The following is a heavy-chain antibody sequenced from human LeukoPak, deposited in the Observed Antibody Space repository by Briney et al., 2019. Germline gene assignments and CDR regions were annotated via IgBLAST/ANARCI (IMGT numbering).Heavy chain of an antibody. V-gene: IGHV4-30-2*01. CDR2: IYHSGST. CDR1: GGSISSGGYS. D-gene: IGHD3-10*01. CDR3: ARNLYYYGSGSGMDV. J-gene: IGHJ6*02. Sequence: SETLSLTCAVSGGSISSGGYSWSWIRQPPGKGLEWIGYIYHSGSTYYNPSLKSRVTISVDRSRNQFSLKLSAVTAADTAVYYCARNLYYYGSGSGMDVWGQGTTVTVSS.